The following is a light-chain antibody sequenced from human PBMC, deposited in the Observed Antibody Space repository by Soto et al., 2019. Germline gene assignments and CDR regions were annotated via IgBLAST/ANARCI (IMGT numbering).Light chain of an antibody. J-gene: IGKJ5*01. CDR2: GAS. Sequence: EIVLTQSPGTLSLSPGERVTLSCRASQNVRSDYLAWYQQKPGQAPRLLSYGASTRASGIPERFSGSGSGTDFTLTISGLQSEDFAVYSCQQYHNWPITFGQGTRLEIK. CDR1: QNVRSDY. CDR3: QQYHNWPIT. V-gene: IGKV3-20*01.